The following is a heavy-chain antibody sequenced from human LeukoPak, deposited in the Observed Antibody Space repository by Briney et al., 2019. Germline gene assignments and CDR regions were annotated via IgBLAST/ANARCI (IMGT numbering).Heavy chain of an antibody. Sequence: SETLSLTCTVSGGSISGFYWNWIRQAPGKGLEWIGHICSTGSTEYNPSLKSRVTISVDTSKSQFSLRLTSVTAADTAVYYCARAGGGCSRASCPIPYYGLDVWGQGTTVTVSS. D-gene: IGHD2-2*01. V-gene: IGHV4-59*01. CDR1: GGSISGFY. CDR3: ARAGGGCSRASCPIPYYGLDV. J-gene: IGHJ6*02. CDR2: ICSTGST.